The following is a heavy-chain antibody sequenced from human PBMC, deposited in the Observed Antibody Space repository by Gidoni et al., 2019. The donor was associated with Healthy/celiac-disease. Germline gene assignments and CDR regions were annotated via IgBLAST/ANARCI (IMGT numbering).Heavy chain of an antibody. V-gene: IGHV3-48*03. CDR2: ISSSCSII. D-gene: IGHD3-3*01. CDR1: GFIFSSYG. CDR3: VPTLRGY. Sequence: EVQLVESGGDLVQPGGSLRLSCAASGFIFSSYGMNWVRQAPGKGLEWISDISSSCSIIYYADSVKGRFNISRDNAKNSLYLQMNSLRAEDTAVYYCVPTLRGYWGQGTLVTVSS. J-gene: IGHJ4*02.